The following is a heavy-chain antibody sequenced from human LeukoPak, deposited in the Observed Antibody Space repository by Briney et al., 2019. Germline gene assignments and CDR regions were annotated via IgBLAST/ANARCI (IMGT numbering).Heavy chain of an antibody. J-gene: IGHJ4*02. V-gene: IGHV3-30*04. Sequence: GGSLRLSCAASGFTFSSYAMHWVRQAPGKGLEWVAVISYDGSNKYYADSVKGRFTISRDNSKNTLYLQMNSLRAEDTAVYYCARGTGYSYGRPDDYWGQGTLVTVSS. CDR1: GFTFSSYA. CDR2: ISYDGSNK. D-gene: IGHD5-18*01. CDR3: ARGTGYSYGRPDDY.